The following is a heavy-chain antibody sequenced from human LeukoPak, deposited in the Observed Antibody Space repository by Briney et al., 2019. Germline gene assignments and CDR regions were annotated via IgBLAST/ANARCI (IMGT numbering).Heavy chain of an antibody. CDR2: INPNSGGT. J-gene: IGHJ4*02. CDR1: GYTFTGYY. D-gene: IGHD3-3*01. CDR3: ARAPPYDFWSGYSSLDY. Sequence: VASVKVSCKASGYTFTGYYMHWVRQAPRQGLEWMGWINPNSGGTNYAQKFQGRVTMTRDTSISTAYMELSRLRSDDTAVYYCARAPPYDFWSGYSSLDYWGQGTLVTVSS. V-gene: IGHV1-2*02.